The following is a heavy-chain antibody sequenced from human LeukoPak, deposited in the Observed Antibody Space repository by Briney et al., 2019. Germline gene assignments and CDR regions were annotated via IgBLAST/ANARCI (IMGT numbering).Heavy chain of an antibody. D-gene: IGHD4-17*01. CDR2: ISSSSSYI. J-gene: IGHJ5*02. CDR3: ARDRQKATYGDYQDWFDP. Sequence: GGSLRLSCAASGFTFSSYSMNWVRQAPGKGLEWVSSISSSSSYIYYADSVKGRFTISRDNAKNSLYLQMNRLRAEDTAVYYCARDRQKATYGDYQDWFDPWGQGTLVTVSS. CDR1: GFTFSSYS. V-gene: IGHV3-21*01.